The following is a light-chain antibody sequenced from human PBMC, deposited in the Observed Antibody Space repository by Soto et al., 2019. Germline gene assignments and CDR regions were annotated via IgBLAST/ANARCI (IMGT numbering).Light chain of an antibody. Sequence: QSALTQPRSVSGSPGQSVTISCTGTSSDVGAYNYVSWYQQHPAKAPNLMIYDVSKRPSGVPDRFSGSKSGNTASLTISGLQAEDEGDYYCCSSTNSAYVFGTGTKVTVL. J-gene: IGLJ1*01. V-gene: IGLV2-11*01. CDR1: SSDVGAYNY. CDR2: DVS. CDR3: CSSTNSAYV.